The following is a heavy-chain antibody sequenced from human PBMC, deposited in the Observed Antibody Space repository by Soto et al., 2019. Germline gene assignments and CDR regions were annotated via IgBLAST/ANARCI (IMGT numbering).Heavy chain of an antibody. V-gene: IGHV3-9*01. J-gene: IGHJ6*02. Sequence: EMQLVESGGRLVQPGRSLRLSCAASGFTFDDYAMHWVRQAPGKGLEWVSGISWNSGSIGYADSVKGRFIISRDNAKNSLFLQMNSLRVEDTAFYYCAKDMATAARTLYGMDVWGQGTTVTVSS. CDR3: AKDMATAARTLYGMDV. CDR1: GFTFDDYA. D-gene: IGHD6-6*01. CDR2: ISWNSGSI.